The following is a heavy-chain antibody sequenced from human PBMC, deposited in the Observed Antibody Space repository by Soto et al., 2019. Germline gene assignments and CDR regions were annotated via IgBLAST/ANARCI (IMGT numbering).Heavy chain of an antibody. CDR1: GFTFSSYG. D-gene: IGHD3-16*02. CDR3: AKRGESLGDLSSAWFDY. V-gene: IGHV3-30*18. CDR2: ISYDGSKK. Sequence: GGSLRLSCAASGFTFSSYGMHWVRQAPGKGLEWVAVISYDGSKKYYADSVKGRFTISRDNSKNTLYLQMNSLRAEDKAVYYCAKRGESLGDLSSAWFDYWGQGTLVTVSS. J-gene: IGHJ4*02.